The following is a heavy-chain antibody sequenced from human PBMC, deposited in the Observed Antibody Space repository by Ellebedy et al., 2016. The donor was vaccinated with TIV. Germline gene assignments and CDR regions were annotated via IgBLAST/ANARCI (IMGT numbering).Heavy chain of an antibody. Sequence: MPSETLSLTCTVSGYSIRNGYYWGWIRQPPGKGLEWIGSIYHSGITYYNPSLKSRVTISVDTSKNQFSRNLSSVTAADTAVYYCARRLSGIYPFDYWGRGTLVTVPS. D-gene: IGHD3-10*01. CDR3: ARRLSGIYPFDY. J-gene: IGHJ4*02. V-gene: IGHV4-38-2*02. CDR1: GYSIRNGYY. CDR2: IYHSGIT.